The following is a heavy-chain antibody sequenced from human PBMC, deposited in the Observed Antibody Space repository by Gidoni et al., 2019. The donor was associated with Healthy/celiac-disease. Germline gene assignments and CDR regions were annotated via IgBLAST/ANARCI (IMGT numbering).Heavy chain of an antibody. J-gene: IGHJ4*02. CDR2: INHSGST. CDR1: GGSFSGYY. D-gene: IGHD3-16*01. CDR3: ARWGTPGAPRSYYFDY. Sequence: QVQLQQWGAGLLKPSETLYLTCAVYGGSFSGYYWSWIRQPPGKGLEWIVEINHSGSTNYNPSLKSRVTISVDTSKNKFYLKLSSVTAADTAVYYCARWGTPGAPRSYYFDYWGQGTLVTVSS. V-gene: IGHV4-34*01.